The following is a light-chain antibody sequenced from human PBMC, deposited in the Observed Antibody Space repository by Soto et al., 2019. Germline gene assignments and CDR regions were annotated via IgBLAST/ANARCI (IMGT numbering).Light chain of an antibody. CDR3: QSYDIRLSAYV. Sequence: QSVLTQPPSVSGAPGQRVTISCTGTNSNIGAAYDVQWYQQIPGAAPQLLIYDNTNRPSAVADRFSASKSGTSASLAITGLQPEDGADYYCQSYDIRLSAYVFGSGTKLTVL. CDR1: NSNIGAAYD. J-gene: IGLJ1*01. CDR2: DNT. V-gene: IGLV1-40*01.